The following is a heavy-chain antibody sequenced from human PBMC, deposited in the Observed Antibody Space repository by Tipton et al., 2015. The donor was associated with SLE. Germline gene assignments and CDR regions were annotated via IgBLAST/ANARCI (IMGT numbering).Heavy chain of an antibody. CDR1: GFTFGDNA. Sequence: SLRLSCAASGFTFGDNAMHWVRQGPGKGPEWVSGINPYGDLVGYADSVRGRFTISRDNAKNSLYLQMNSLRTEDTALYYCVRGYYGSGWGQGTLVTVSS. D-gene: IGHD3-10*01. CDR2: INPYGDLV. J-gene: IGHJ4*02. V-gene: IGHV3-9*01. CDR3: VRGYYGSG.